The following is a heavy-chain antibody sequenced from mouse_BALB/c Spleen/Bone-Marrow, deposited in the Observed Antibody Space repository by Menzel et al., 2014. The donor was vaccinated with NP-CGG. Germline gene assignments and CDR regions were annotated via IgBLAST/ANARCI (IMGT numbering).Heavy chain of an antibody. D-gene: IGHD1-1*01. Sequence: VQLKDSGAELVKPGASVKLSCTASGFNIKDTYMHWVKQRPEQGLEWIGRIDPANGNTKYDPKFQGKATITADTSSNTAYLQLSSLTSEDTAVYYCASYYYGSSSFAYWGQGTLATVSA. CDR2: IDPANGNT. J-gene: IGHJ3*01. V-gene: IGHV14-3*02. CDR1: GFNIKDTY. CDR3: ASYYYGSSSFAY.